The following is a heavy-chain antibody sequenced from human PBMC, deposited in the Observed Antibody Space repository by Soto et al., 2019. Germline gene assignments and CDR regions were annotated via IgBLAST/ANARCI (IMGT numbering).Heavy chain of an antibody. CDR1: GFTVSSNY. V-gene: IGHV3-53*01. CDR3: ATAVAGSIYYYYYGMDV. Sequence: PGGSLRLSCAASGFTVSSNYMSWVRQAPGKGLEWVSVIYSGGSTYYADSVKGRFTISRENSKNTLYLQMNSLRAEDTAVYYCATAVAGSIYYYYYGMDVWGQGTTVTVSS. CDR2: IYSGGST. D-gene: IGHD6-19*01. J-gene: IGHJ6*02.